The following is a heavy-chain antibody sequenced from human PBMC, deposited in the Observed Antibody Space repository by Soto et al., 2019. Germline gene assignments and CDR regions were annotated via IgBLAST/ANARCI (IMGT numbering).Heavy chain of an antibody. Sequence: GGSLRLSCAASGFTFSSCSMNWVLQAPGKGLEWVSYISSSSTIYYADAVKGRFTVSRDNAKNSLYLQMNSLRAEDTAVYYCARSSSQYHLLFPPFDPWGQGTLVTVSS. CDR2: ISSSSTI. CDR1: GFTFSSCS. CDR3: ARSSSQYHLLFPPFDP. D-gene: IGHD2-2*01. V-gene: IGHV3-48*01. J-gene: IGHJ5*02.